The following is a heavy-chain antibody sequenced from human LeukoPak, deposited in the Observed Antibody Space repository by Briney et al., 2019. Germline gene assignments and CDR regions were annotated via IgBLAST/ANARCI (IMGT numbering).Heavy chain of an antibody. J-gene: IGHJ4*02. CDR1: GFTFSSYE. V-gene: IGHV3-48*03. D-gene: IGHD2-21*02. Sequence: PGGSLRPSCAASGFTFSSYEWNWVRQPPGKGLEWLSYISTTDTTKYYAESVKGRFTISRDNAKNSLFLQMNSLRAGDTALYYCARETLNCGGDCLDYWGQGTLVTVSS. CDR3: ARETLNCGGDCLDY. CDR2: ISTTDTTK.